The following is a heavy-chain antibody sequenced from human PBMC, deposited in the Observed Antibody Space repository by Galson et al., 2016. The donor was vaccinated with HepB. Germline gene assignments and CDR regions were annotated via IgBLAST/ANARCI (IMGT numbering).Heavy chain of an antibody. CDR2: IDPSDSHT. J-gene: IGHJ4*02. V-gene: IGHV5-10-1*01. D-gene: IGHD3-22*01. Sequence: QSGAEVKKPGESLRISCKGSGYSFIGYWISWVRQMPGKGLEWMGRIDPSDSHTNYSPSFHGHVTISADKSISTAYLQWSSLKASDTAMYYCARRVHYYDSSGYSEYLDYWGQGTLVTVSS. CDR3: ARRVHYYDSSGYSEYLDY. CDR1: GYSFIGYW.